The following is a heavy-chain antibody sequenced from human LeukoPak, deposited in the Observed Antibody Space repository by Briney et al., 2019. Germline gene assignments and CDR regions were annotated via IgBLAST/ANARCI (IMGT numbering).Heavy chain of an antibody. CDR2: ILYNVNT. CDR3: ARDPSKDFYDTSASYTFAY. J-gene: IGHJ4*02. Sequence: SETLSLTCTVSGDSISSTHYRWSWIRQPPGKGLEWSGSILYNVNTFYNPSLKSRVTISLDTSKNQFSLRVNAVTAAAAAVYYSARDPSKDFYDTSASYTFAYWGQPTLVTVPS. CDR1: GDSISSTHYR. D-gene: IGHD3-22*01. V-gene: IGHV4-39*07.